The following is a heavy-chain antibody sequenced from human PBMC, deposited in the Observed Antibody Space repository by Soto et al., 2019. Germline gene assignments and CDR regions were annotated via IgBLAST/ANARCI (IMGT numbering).Heavy chain of an antibody. CDR3: ARDVRPTGLAYFDL. J-gene: IGHJ2*01. V-gene: IGHV4-59*01. CDR2: IHQSGST. Sequence: QVQLQESGPGLVKPSETLSLTCSFSGGSTSRYYWSWIRQPPGKGLEWIGNIHQSGSTNYNASLKSRVSISIDTSKSDFSLHLTSVTAADTAVYYCARDVRPTGLAYFDLWGRGTLVTVSS. CDR1: GGSTSRYY. D-gene: IGHD1-1*01.